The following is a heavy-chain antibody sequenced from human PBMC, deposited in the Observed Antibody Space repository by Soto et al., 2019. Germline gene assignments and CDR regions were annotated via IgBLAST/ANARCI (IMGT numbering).Heavy chain of an antibody. J-gene: IGHJ4*02. D-gene: IGHD3-3*01. Sequence: ASVKVSCKVSGYTLTELSMHWLLQAPGKGLEWMGGFDPEDGETIYAQKFQGRVTMTEDTSTDTAYMELSSLRSEDTAVYYCATEPYDFWSGTNPSGVDWGQGTLVTVSS. V-gene: IGHV1-24*01. CDR3: ATEPYDFWSGTNPSGVD. CDR2: FDPEDGET. CDR1: GYTLTELS.